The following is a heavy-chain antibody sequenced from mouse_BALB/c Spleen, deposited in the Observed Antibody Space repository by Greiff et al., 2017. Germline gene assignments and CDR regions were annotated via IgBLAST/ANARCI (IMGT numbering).Heavy chain of an antibody. CDR2: IWAGGST. Sequence: QVQLKRSGPGLVAPSQSLSITCTVSGFSLTSYGVHWVRQPPGKGLEWLGVIWAGGSTNYNSALMSRLSISKDNSKSQVFLKMNSLQTDDTAMYYCASSTVAPYYFDYWGQGTTLTVSS. D-gene: IGHD1-1*01. CDR1: GFSLTSYG. V-gene: IGHV2-9*02. J-gene: IGHJ2*01. CDR3: ASSTVAPYYFDY.